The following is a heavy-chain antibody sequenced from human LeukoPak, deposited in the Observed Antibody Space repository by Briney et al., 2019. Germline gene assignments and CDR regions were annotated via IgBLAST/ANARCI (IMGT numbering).Heavy chain of an antibody. V-gene: IGHV1-8*03. Sequence: VASVKVSCKVSGYTLTELSMHWVRQATGQGLEWMGWMNPNSGNTGYAQKFQGRVTITRNTSISTAYMELSSLRSEDTAVYYCARGVLAKDDAFDIWGQGTMVTVSS. CDR2: MNPNSGNT. J-gene: IGHJ3*02. CDR3: ARGVLAKDDAFDI. CDR1: GYTLTELS. D-gene: IGHD2-8*02.